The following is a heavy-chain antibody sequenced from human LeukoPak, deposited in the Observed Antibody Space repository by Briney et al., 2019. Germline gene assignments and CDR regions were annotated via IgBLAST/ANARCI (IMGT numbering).Heavy chain of an antibody. CDR2: IYYSGST. CDR3: ASGPTSLLRGGYWFDP. V-gene: IGHV4-39*07. Sequence: SETLSLTCTVSGGSISSSSYYWGWIRQPPGKGLEWIGSIYYSGSTYYNPSLKSRVTISVDTSKNQFSLKLSSVTAADTAVYYCASGPTSLLRGGYWFDPWGQGTLVTVSS. D-gene: IGHD2-15*01. J-gene: IGHJ5*02. CDR1: GGSISSSSYY.